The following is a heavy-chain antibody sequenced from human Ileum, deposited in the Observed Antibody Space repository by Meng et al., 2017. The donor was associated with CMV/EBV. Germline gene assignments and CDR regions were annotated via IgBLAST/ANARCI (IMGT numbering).Heavy chain of an antibody. CDR1: GGSLRDISSGW. D-gene: IGHD3-22*01. CDR3: ASSGYYSFDI. V-gene: IGHV4-4*02. J-gene: IGHJ4*02. Sequence: SETLSLTCDVSGGSLRDISSGWWSWVRQPPGQGLEWIAEIHHWGGTHYNPSLESRVTSSLDNSENRVSLQMTSMTAADTAIYYCASSGYYSFDIWGQGTLVTVSS. CDR2: IHHWGGT.